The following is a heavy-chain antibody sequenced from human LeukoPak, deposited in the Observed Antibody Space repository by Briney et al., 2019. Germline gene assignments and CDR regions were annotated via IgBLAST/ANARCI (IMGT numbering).Heavy chain of an antibody. CDR2: IYYSGST. CDR3: ARGGIAVYFDP. J-gene: IGHJ5*02. CDR1: GGSVSSGSYY. Sequence: SETLSLTCTVSGGSVSSGSYYWSWIRQPPGKGLEWIGYIYYSGSTNYNPSLKSRVTISVDTSKNQFSLKLSSVTAADTAVYYCARGGIAVYFDPWGQGTLATVSS. D-gene: IGHD6-19*01. V-gene: IGHV4-61*01.